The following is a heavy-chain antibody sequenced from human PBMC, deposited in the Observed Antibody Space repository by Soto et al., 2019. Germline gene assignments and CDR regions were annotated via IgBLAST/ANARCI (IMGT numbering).Heavy chain of an antibody. V-gene: IGHV1-46*01. Sequence: HVQLVQSGVVVTRPGASVKVSCKASGYSFTSHYIHWVRQAPGQGLEWMGFINPSGGSATLAQKFQGRVTMSRDTSTSTVYMELTILRSEDAAVYYCARDYLSSKLSLSYFDFWGQGTLVTVSS. CDR3: ARDYLSSKLSLSYFDF. J-gene: IGHJ4*02. CDR1: GYSFTSHY. D-gene: IGHD2-15*01. CDR2: INPSGGSA.